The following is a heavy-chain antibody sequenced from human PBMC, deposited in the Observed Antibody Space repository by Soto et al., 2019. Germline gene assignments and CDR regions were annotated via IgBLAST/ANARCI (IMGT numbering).Heavy chain of an antibody. CDR2: ISAYNGNT. CDR1: GYTFTSYG. Sequence: ASVKVSCKASGYTFTSYGISWVRQAPGQGLEWMGWISAYNGNTNYAQKLQGRVTMTTDTSTSTAYMELRSLRSDDTAVYYCARDEMSKTYCDFWSGYYRAPNDASDIWGQGTMVTVSS. CDR3: ARDEMSKTYCDFWSGYYRAPNDASDI. V-gene: IGHV1-18*04. D-gene: IGHD3-3*01. J-gene: IGHJ3*02.